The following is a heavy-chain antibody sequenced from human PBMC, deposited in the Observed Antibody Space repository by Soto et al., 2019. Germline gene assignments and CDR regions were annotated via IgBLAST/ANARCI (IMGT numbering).Heavy chain of an antibody. J-gene: IGHJ4*02. D-gene: IGHD3-16*02. CDR2: ISSSSSYI. Sequence: PGGSLRLSCGASGFTFSRYSMNWVRQAPGKGLEWVSSISSSSSYIYYADSVKGRFTISRDNAKNSLYLQMNSLRAEDTAVYYCARDAAGFDYIWGSYRSDFDYWGQRTLVTVSS. CDR3: ARDAAGFDYIWGSYRSDFDY. CDR1: GFTFSRYS. V-gene: IGHV3-21*01.